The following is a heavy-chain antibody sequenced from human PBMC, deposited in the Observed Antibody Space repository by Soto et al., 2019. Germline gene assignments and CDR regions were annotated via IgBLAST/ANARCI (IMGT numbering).Heavy chain of an antibody. CDR3: AREPLGSLRRYYYYGMDV. D-gene: IGHD3-16*01. CDR1: GYTFTSDY. Sequence: ASVKVSGKASGYTFTSDYIHWVRQAPGQGLEWIGIINPSGGSTSYAQKFQGRVTMTRDTSTSKVYMELSSPRSEDTAVYYCAREPLGSLRRYYYYGMDVWSQGTTVTVSS. V-gene: IGHV1-46*01. CDR2: INPSGGST. J-gene: IGHJ6*02.